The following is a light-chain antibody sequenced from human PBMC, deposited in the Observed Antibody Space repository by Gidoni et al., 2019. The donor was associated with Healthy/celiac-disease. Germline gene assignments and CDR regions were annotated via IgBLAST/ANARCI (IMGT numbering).Light chain of an antibody. J-gene: IGLJ1*01. Sequence: QSALTQPASVSGSPGQSITISCTGTSSDVGGYNYVSWYQQHPGKAPKLMIYEVSNRPSGVSNRFSGSKSDNTASLTISRLQAEDEADYYCSSYTSSSRVFGTGTKVTVL. V-gene: IGLV2-14*01. CDR3: SSYTSSSRV. CDR2: EVS. CDR1: SSDVGGYNY.